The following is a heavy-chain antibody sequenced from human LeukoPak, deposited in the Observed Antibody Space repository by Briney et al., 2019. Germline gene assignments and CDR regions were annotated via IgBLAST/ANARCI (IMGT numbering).Heavy chain of an antibody. V-gene: IGHV5-51*01. D-gene: IGHD3-22*01. Sequence: GESLKISCEGSGYSFPSYWIGWVRQMPGKGLEWMGFVYPADSDTRYSPSFQGQVTISADKSISTAYLQWSSLKASDTAMYYCARLYYYDSSGYSDWGQGTLVTVSS. J-gene: IGHJ4*02. CDR3: ARLYYYDSSGYSD. CDR1: GYSFPSYW. CDR2: VYPADSDT.